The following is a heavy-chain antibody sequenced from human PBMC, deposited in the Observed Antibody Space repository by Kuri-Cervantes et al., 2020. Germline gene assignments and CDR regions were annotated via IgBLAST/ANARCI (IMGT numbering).Heavy chain of an antibody. V-gene: IGHV3-30-3*01. J-gene: IGHJ4*02. CDR1: GFTFSNYA. Sequence: GESLKISCAASGFTFSNYAMSWVRQAPGKGLEWVTVISFDGSIQYYTDSVKGRFTISRDNSKNTLHLQMSSLRLEDTAVYFCARGSSTGWFVNWGQGSLVTVSS. D-gene: IGHD6-19*01. CDR2: ISFDGSIQ. CDR3: ARGSSTGWFVN.